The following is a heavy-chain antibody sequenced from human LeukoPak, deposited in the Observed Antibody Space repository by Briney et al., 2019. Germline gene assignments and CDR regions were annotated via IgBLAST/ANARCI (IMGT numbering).Heavy chain of an antibody. CDR3: ARDGKSSGWYY. J-gene: IGHJ4*02. CDR2: ISSSASTT. CDR1: GFTFSSYA. D-gene: IGHD6-19*01. Sequence: GGSLRLSCAAYGFTFSSYAMSWVRQAPGKGLEWVSAISSSASTTYYADAVKRRFTITRDNSKNTLYLQMNSLRADDTAVYYCARDGKSSGWYYWGQGTLVTVSS. V-gene: IGHV3-23*01.